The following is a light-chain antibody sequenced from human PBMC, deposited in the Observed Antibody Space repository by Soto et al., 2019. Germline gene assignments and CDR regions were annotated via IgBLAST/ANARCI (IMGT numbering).Light chain of an antibody. Sequence: DIQMTQSPSTLSASVGDRVTITCRASQIINNWLAWYQQKPGKAPKFLIYDASNLESGVPSRFSGSASGTDFTLTISSLHPEDSATYFCQQSYITPPTFGQGTKVDI. CDR1: QIINNW. V-gene: IGKV1-5*01. J-gene: IGKJ1*01. CDR2: DAS. CDR3: QQSYITPPT.